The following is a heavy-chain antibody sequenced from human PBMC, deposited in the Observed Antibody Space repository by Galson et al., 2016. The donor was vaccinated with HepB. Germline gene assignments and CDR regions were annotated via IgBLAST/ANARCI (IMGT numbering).Heavy chain of an antibody. D-gene: IGHD3-3*01. Sequence: SLRLSCAASGFTFSSYWMSRVRQAPGKGLEWVANVKQDGSEKYYVDSVKGRFTISRDNAKNSLYLQMNSLRAEDTAVYYCARDGPHDFWSGYPFDYWGQGTLVTVSS. CDR1: GFTFSSYW. J-gene: IGHJ4*02. CDR2: VKQDGSEK. CDR3: ARDGPHDFWSGYPFDY. V-gene: IGHV3-7*01.